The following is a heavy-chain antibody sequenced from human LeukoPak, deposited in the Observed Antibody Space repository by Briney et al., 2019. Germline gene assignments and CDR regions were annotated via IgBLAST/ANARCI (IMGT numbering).Heavy chain of an antibody. CDR3: AKIAVVAATALDY. CDR1: GFTVSSNY. J-gene: IGHJ4*02. V-gene: IGHV3-53*01. Sequence: GGSLRLSCAASGFTVSSNYMSWVRQAPGKGLEWVSVIYSGGSTYYADSVKGRFTISRDNSKNTLYLQMNSLRAEDTAVYYCAKIAVVAATALDYWGQGTLVTVSS. D-gene: IGHD2-15*01. CDR2: IYSGGST.